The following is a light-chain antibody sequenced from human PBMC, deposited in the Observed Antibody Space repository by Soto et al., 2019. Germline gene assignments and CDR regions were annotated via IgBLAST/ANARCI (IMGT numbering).Light chain of an antibody. Sequence: EIVVTQSPATLSVSPGERVTLSCRASQSVSSSLAWYQQRPGQAPRLLIYDTSTRAAGIAARFSGSGSGTEFTLTISSLQSEDVAVYYCQQYYSIPFTFGQGTKLEI. J-gene: IGKJ2*01. CDR1: QSVSSS. CDR2: DTS. V-gene: IGKV3-15*01. CDR3: QQYYSIPFT.